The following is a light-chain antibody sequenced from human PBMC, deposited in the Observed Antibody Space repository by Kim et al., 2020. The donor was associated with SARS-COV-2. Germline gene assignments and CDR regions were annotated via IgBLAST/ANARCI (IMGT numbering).Light chain of an antibody. CDR2: WAS. Sequence: ATINCKSSRSVLYSSNNKTYLAWYQQTPGQPPKLLIYWASTRESGVPDRYSGSGSGTDFTLTISSLQAEDVAIYYCQQYYSTPFTFGPGTKVDIK. J-gene: IGKJ3*01. CDR1: RSVLYSSNNKTY. CDR3: QQYYSTPFT. V-gene: IGKV4-1*01.